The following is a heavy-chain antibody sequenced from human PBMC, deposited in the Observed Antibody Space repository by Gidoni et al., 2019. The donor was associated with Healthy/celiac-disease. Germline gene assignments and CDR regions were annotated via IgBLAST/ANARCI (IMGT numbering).Heavy chain of an antibody. D-gene: IGHD3-10*02. Sequence: QVQLVQSGAEVKKPGSSVKVSCKAYGGTFSSYAISWVRQAPGQGLEWMGGIIPIFGTANYAQKFQGRVTITADESTSTAYMELSSLRSEDTAVYYCARAQGPVRTEDFDYWGQGTLVTVSS. CDR3: ARAQGPVRTEDFDY. V-gene: IGHV1-69*01. CDR2: IIPIFGTA. J-gene: IGHJ4*02. CDR1: GGTFSSYA.